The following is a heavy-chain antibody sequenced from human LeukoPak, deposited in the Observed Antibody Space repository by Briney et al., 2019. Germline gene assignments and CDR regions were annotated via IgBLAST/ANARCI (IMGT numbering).Heavy chain of an antibody. CDR2: IRQDGGEN. Sequence: PGGSLRLSCAASGFTFSSYCMSWVRQPPGKGLEWVANIRQDGGENYYVDSVKGQFTISRDNAKNSLFLQMNSLRAEDTAVYYCARDKGGGLEYWGQGTLVTVSS. V-gene: IGHV3-7*01. CDR3: ARDKGGGLEY. D-gene: IGHD4-23*01. J-gene: IGHJ4*02. CDR1: GFTFSSYC.